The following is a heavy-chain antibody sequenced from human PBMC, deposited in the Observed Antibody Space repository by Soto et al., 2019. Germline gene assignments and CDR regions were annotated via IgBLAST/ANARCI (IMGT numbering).Heavy chain of an antibody. CDR2: ISDSGDRT. J-gene: IGHJ3*01. CDR1: GFTLSMSA. Sequence: GSLRLSCASSGFTLSMSAVNWVRQATGKGLEWVSYISDSGDRTYYADSVKGRFTISRDRSKNTVSLQMDSLRAEDTAVYYCAKDRGIIVNACDAFDVWGQGTKVTASS. D-gene: IGHD3-16*02. CDR3: AKDRGIIVNACDAFDV. V-gene: IGHV3-23*01.